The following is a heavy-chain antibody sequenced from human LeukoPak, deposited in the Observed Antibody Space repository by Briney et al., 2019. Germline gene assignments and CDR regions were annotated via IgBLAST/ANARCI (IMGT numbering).Heavy chain of an antibody. J-gene: IGHJ4*02. CDR1: GGSFSDYY. CDR2: INPSGST. D-gene: IGHD3-22*01. CDR3: AMFHSDSSGYVLDY. Sequence: SETLSLTCAVYGGSFSDYYRNWIRQPPGKGLEWIGEINPSGSTNYNPSLKSRVTISADTSENQLSLKLSSVTAADTAVYYCAMFHSDSSGYVLDYWGQGTLVTVSS. V-gene: IGHV4-34*01.